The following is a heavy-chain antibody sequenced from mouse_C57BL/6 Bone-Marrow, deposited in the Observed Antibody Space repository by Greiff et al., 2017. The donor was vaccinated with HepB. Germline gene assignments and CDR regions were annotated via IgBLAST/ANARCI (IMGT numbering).Heavy chain of an antibody. CDR1: GYSITSDY. CDR2: ISYSGST. V-gene: IGHV3-8*01. J-gene: IGHJ2*01. D-gene: IGHD2-4*01. CDR3: ARRYYDYDGGYYFDY. Sequence: DVMLVESGPGLAKPSQTLSLTCSVTGYSITSDYWNWIRKFPGNKLEYMGYISYSGSTNYNPSLKSRISITRDTSKNQYYLQLNSVTTEDTATYYCARRYYDYDGGYYFDYWGQGTTLTVSS.